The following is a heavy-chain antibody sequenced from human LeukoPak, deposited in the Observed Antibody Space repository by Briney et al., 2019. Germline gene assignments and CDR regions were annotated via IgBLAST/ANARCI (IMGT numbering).Heavy chain of an antibody. CDR3: AKVAQTYYDFWSGYSWFDP. V-gene: IGHV3-23*01. D-gene: IGHD3-3*01. CDR1: GGTFSSYA. Sequence: SCKASGGTFSSYAMSWVRQAPGKGLEWVSAISGSGGSTYYADSVKGRFTISRDNSKNTLYLQMNSLRAEDTAVYYCAKVAQTYYDFWSGYSWFDPWGQGTLVTVSS. J-gene: IGHJ5*02. CDR2: ISGSGGST.